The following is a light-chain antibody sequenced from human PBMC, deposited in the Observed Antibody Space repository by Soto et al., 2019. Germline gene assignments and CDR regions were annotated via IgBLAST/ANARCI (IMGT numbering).Light chain of an antibody. CDR3: QQYNSYSPK. V-gene: IGKV1-5*03. CDR2: KAS. CDR1: QSISGW. Sequence: IQLTQSPSSLSASVGDRVTITCLASQSISGWLAWYQQKPGKAPNLLIYKASRLESGVPSRFSGSGSETEFTLTISGLQPGDSATYYCQQYNSYSPKFGQGTKVDIK. J-gene: IGKJ1*01.